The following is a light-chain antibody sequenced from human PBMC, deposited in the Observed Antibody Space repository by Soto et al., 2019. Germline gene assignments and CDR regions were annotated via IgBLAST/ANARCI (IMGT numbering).Light chain of an antibody. Sequence: EIVMTQSPATLSVAPGKRATLSCRASQSVSSNLAWYQQKPGQAPRLLIYGASTKATGIPARFSGSGSGTEFPLTISSLQSEDFAVYYCQHYNNWPPWTFGQGTRVEVK. J-gene: IGKJ1*01. CDR3: QHYNNWPPWT. CDR2: GAS. CDR1: QSVSSN. V-gene: IGKV3-15*01.